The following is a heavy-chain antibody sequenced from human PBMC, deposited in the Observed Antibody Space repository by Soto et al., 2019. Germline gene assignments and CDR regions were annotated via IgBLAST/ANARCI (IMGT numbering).Heavy chain of an antibody. CDR2: ISSTSSTI. CDR1: GFTFSSHG. Sequence: VELVESGGGLVQPGGSLRLSCAGSGFTFSSHGMNWVRQAPGKGLEWVSYISSTSSTIYYADSVKGRFTISRDNAKNSLYLQMNSLRDDDTAVYYCASFVDYWGQGTLVTVSS. J-gene: IGHJ4*02. CDR3: ASFVDY. V-gene: IGHV3-48*02.